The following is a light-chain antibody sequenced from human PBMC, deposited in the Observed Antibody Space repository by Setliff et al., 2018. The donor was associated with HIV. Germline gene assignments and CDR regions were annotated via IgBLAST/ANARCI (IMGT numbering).Light chain of an antibody. Sequence: QSALTQPASVSGSPGQSITISCLGTGRYIGAFDYVAWYQQVPDKAPKVILYDVSSRPSGVSNRFSGSKSGNTASLTISVLEAEDEADYFCSSYSRLNTPPFAFGAGTKVTV. V-gene: IGLV2-14*03. CDR1: GRYIGAFDY. CDR3: SSYSRLNTPPFA. CDR2: DVS. J-gene: IGLJ1*01.